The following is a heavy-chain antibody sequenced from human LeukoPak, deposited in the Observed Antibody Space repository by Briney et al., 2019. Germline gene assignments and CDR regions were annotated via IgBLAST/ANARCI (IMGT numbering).Heavy chain of an antibody. J-gene: IGHJ3*02. CDR2: IKQDGSEK. CDR3: AKEEAGWFYYDSSGYPSI. D-gene: IGHD3-22*01. Sequence: GGSLRLSCAASGFTFSRYWMSWVRQAPGKGLEWVANIKQDGSEKYYVDSVKGRFTISRDNAKNSLYLQMNSLRAEDTAVYYCAKEEAGWFYYDSSGYPSIWGQGTMVTVSS. V-gene: IGHV3-7*01. CDR1: GFTFSRYW.